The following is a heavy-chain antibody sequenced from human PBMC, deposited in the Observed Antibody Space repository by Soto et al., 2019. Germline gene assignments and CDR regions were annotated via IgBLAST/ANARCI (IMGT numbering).Heavy chain of an antibody. D-gene: IGHD6-13*01. CDR1: GFTFSSYW. V-gene: IGHV3-7*01. J-gene: IGHJ5*02. CDR2: IKQDGSEK. CDR3: ARYSSSWYGDWFDP. Sequence: GSLRLSCAASGFTFSSYWVSWVRQAPGKGLEWVANIKQDGSEKYYVDSVKGRFTISRDNAKNSLYLQMNSLRAEDTAVYYCARYSSSWYGDWFDPWGQGTQVTVSS.